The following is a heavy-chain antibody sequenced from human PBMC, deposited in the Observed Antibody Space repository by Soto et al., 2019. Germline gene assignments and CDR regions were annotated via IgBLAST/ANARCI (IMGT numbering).Heavy chain of an antibody. CDR2: IYFSGST. CDR3: ARRPKSGSYHYYGVDV. J-gene: IGHJ6*02. CDR1: GGSISSIIYY. V-gene: IGHV4-39*01. Sequence: SETLSLTCTVSGGSISSIIYYWGWLRQPPGKGLEWIGNIYFSGSTYYNPSLKSRVTISVDTSKNQFSLKLSSVTAADTAVYYCARRPKSGSYHYYGVDVWGPGTTVTVSS. D-gene: IGHD1-26*01.